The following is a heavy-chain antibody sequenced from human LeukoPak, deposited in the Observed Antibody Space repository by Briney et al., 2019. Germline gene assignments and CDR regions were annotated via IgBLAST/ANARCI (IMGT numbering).Heavy chain of an antibody. CDR1: GFRFSDYW. J-gene: IGHJ6*02. D-gene: IGHD3-16*01. Sequence: GGSLRLSCVVSGFRFSDYWMHWVRKAPGKGLEWVASIIHNGNVNYYVDSVKGRFTISRDNAKNSLYLQMSNLRAEDTAVYFCARGGGLDVWGQGATVTVSS. V-gene: IGHV3-7*03. CDR2: IIHNGNVN. CDR3: ARGGGLDV.